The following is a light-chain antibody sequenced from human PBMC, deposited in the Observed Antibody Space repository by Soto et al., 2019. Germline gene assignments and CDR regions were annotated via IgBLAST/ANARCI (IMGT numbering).Light chain of an antibody. J-gene: IGKJ4*01. Sequence: EIVMTQSPATLSVSPGERATLSCRASQRISTNLAWYQQKPGHAPRLLIYGTSTRATGIPDRFSGSGSGTDFTLTISSLEPEDIAVYYCQPRSNSLPSGGGTKVAIK. CDR3: QPRSNSLP. V-gene: IGKV3-15*01. CDR2: GTS. CDR1: QRISTN.